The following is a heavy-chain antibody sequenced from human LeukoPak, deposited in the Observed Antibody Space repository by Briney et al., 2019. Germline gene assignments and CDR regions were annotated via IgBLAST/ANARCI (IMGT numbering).Heavy chain of an antibody. CDR3: AREEGGGYFDWSNWFDP. CDR1: GYTFTGYY. CDR2: INPNSGGT. D-gene: IGHD3-9*01. J-gene: IGHJ5*02. Sequence: ASVKVSCKASGYTFTGYYMHWVRQAPGQGLEWMGWINPNSGGTNYAQKFQGRVTMTRDTSISTAYMELSRLRSDDTAVYYCAREEGGGYFDWSNWFDPWGQGTLVTVSS. V-gene: IGHV1-2*02.